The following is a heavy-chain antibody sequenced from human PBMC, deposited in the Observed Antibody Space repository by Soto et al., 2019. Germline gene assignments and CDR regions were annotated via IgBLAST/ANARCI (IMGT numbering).Heavy chain of an antibody. V-gene: IGHV4-34*01. J-gene: IGHJ4*02. D-gene: IGHD3-16*01. CDR3: ARKRIMITFGGCHGFDY. CDR2: INHSGST. Sequence: QVQLQQWGAGLLKPSETLSLTCAVYGGSFSGYYWSWIRQPPGKGLEWIGEINHSGSTNYNPSLKSRVTISVDTSKNQFSLKLSSVTAADTAVYYCARKRIMITFGGCHGFDYWGQGTLVTVSS. CDR1: GGSFSGYY.